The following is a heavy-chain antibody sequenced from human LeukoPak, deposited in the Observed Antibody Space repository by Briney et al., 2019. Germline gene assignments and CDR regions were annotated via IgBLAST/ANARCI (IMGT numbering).Heavy chain of an antibody. CDR2: ITSKTDGGTT. V-gene: IGHV3-15*01. D-gene: IGHD3-10*01. CDR3: TTPDYYGSGSYYYFDY. J-gene: IGHJ4*02. Sequence: GGSLRLSCAASGFTFSNAWMSWVRQAPGKGLEWVGRITSKTDGGTTDYAAPVKGRFTISRDDSKNTLYLQMNSLKTEDTAVYYCTTPDYYGSGSYYYFDYWGQGTLVTVSS. CDR1: GFTFSNAW.